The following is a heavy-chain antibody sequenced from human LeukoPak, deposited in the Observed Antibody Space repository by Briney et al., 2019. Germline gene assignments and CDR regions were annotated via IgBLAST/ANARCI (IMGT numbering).Heavy chain of an antibody. CDR3: AREGLYYDSSGYYAPMRY. CDR2: IYYSGST. J-gene: IGHJ4*02. CDR1: GGSISSYY. V-gene: IGHV4-59*01. D-gene: IGHD3-22*01. Sequence: SETLSLTCTVSGGSISSYYWSWIRQPPGKGLEWIGYIYYSGSTNYNPSLKSRVTISVDTSKNQFSLKLGSVTAADTAVYYCAREGLYYDSSGYYAPMRYWGQGTLVTVSS.